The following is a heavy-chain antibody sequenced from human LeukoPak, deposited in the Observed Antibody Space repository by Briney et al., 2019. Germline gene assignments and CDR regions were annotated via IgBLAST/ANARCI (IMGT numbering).Heavy chain of an antibody. CDR3: ARGRGVYYYGSGSYNHYMGV. CDR2: INHSGST. Sequence: SETLSLTCAVYGGSFSGYYWSWIRQPPGKGLEWIGEINHSGSTNYNPSLKSRVTISVDTSKNQFSLKLSSVTAADTAVYYCARGRGVYYYGSGSYNHYMGVWGKGTTVTVSS. CDR1: GGSFSGYY. V-gene: IGHV4-34*01. D-gene: IGHD3-10*01. J-gene: IGHJ6*03.